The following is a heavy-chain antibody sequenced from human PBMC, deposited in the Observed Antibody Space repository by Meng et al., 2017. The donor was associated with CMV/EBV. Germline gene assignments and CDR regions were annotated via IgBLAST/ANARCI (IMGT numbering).Heavy chain of an antibody. CDR1: GYSFTSYW. J-gene: IGHJ4*02. CDR2: IYPGDSDT. V-gene: IGHV5-51*01. Sequence: GESLKISCTGSGYSFTSYWIGWVRQMPGKGLEWMGIIYPGDSDTRYSPSFQGQVTISADKSISTAYLQWSSLKASDTAMYYCARGDYDFWSGYRDWGQGTLVTVSS. D-gene: IGHD3-3*01. CDR3: ARGDYDFWSGYRD.